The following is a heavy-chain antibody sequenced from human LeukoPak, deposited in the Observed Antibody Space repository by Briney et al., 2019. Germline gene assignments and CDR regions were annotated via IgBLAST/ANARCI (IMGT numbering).Heavy chain of an antibody. CDR1: GFIVSSNY. CDR3: ARGAYDNWYDP. Sequence: SGGSLRLSCAASGFIVSSNYMSWVRRAPGKGLEWVSVIQSGGSTYYADSVKGRFTISRDNSKNTLYLQMNSLRAEDTAVYYCARGAYDNWYDPWGQGTLVTVSS. CDR2: IQSGGST. V-gene: IGHV3-53*01. D-gene: IGHD4-17*01. J-gene: IGHJ5*02.